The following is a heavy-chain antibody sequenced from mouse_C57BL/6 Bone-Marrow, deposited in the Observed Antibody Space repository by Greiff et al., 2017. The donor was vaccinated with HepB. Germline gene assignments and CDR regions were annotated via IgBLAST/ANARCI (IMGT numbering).Heavy chain of an antibody. Sequence: VQLQQSGAELVKPGASVKLSCKASGYTFTSYWMQWVKQRPGQGLEWIGEIDPSDSYTNYNQKFKGKATLPVDTSSSTAYMQLSSLTSEDSAVYYCARKRGPYFDYWGQGTTLTVSS. CDR2: IDPSDSYT. CDR3: ARKRGPYFDY. V-gene: IGHV1-50*01. CDR1: GYTFTSYW. D-gene: IGHD3-3*01. J-gene: IGHJ2*01.